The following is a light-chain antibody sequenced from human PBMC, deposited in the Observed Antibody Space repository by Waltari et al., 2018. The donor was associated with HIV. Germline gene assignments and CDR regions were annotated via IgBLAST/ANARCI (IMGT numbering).Light chain of an antibody. Sequence: QSVLTPPPSVSAAPGQKATLPCSERNSHIGNNYVQWYQQLPGTVPKVLIYGNKRRPSGIPDRFSASKSGTSATLGIAGLQPGDEADYYCATWDTTLGGVFGGGTRLTVL. CDR1: NSHIGNNY. V-gene: IGLV1-51*02. CDR3: ATWDTTLGGV. CDR2: GNK. J-gene: IGLJ3*02.